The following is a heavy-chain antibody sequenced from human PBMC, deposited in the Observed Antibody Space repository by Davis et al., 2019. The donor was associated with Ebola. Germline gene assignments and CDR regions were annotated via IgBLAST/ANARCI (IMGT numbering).Heavy chain of an antibody. V-gene: IGHV3-30*18. CDR2: ISYDGSNK. D-gene: IGHD6-19*01. J-gene: IGHJ5*02. CDR1: GLTFSSNG. CDR3: AKEGILYSSGGNWFDP. Sequence: GESLKISCAASGLTFSSNGMHWVRQAPGKGLEWVAVISYDGSNKYYADSVKGRFTISRDNSKNTLYLQMNSLRAEDTAVYYCAKEGILYSSGGNWFDPWGQGTLVTVSS.